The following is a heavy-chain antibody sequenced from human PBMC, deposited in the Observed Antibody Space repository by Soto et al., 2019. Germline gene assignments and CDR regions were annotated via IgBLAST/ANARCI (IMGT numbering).Heavy chain of an antibody. CDR2: IIPIFGTA. J-gene: IGHJ6*02. CDR3: ARAESYYYGMDV. CDR1: GGTFSSYA. Sequence: GASVKVSCKASGGTFSSYAISWVRQAPGQGLEWMGGIIPIFGTANYAQKFQGRVTITADESTSTAYMELSSLRSEDTAVYYCARAESYYYGMDVWGRGTTVTVSS. V-gene: IGHV1-69*13. D-gene: IGHD6-19*01.